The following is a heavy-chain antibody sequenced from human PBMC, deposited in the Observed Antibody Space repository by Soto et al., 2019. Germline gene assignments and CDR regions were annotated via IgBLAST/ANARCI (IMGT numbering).Heavy chain of an antibody. J-gene: IGHJ4*02. CDR1: GGSFSGYY. V-gene: IGHV4-34*01. Sequence: QVQLQQWGAGLLKPSETLSLTCAVYGGSFSGYYWSWIRQPPGKGLEWIGEINHSGSTNYNPSLKSRVTISVDTSKNQFSLKPSSVTAADTAVSYCARGAAQFYDFWSGYPALDYWGQGTLVTVSS. CDR2: INHSGST. D-gene: IGHD3-3*01. CDR3: ARGAAQFYDFWSGYPALDY.